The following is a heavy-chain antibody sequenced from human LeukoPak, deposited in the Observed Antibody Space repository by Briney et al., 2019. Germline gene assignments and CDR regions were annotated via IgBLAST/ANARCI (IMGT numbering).Heavy chain of an antibody. CDR3: ARDSGTVAGYAFDI. CDR1: GFTFSSYD. D-gene: IGHD3-10*01. V-gene: IGHV3-13*01. J-gene: IGHJ3*02. Sequence: GGSLRLSCAASGFTFSSYDMHWVRHATGKGLEWVSAIGTAGDTYYPGSVKGRFTISRENAKNSLYLQMNSLRAGDTAVYYCARDSGTVAGYAFDIWGQGTMVTVSS. CDR2: IGTAGDT.